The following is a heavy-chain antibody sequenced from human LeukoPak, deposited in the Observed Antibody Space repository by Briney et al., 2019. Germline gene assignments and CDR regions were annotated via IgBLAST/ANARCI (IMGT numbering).Heavy chain of an antibody. J-gene: IGHJ4*02. V-gene: IGHV4-59*12. CDR2: IYYSGST. D-gene: IGHD5-18*01. CDR1: GRSISSYY. CDR3: ARGPAMVDY. Sequence: SETLSLTCTVSGRSISSYYWSWIRQPPGKGLEWIGYIYYSGSTNYNPSLKSRVTISVDTSKNQFSLKLSSVTAADTAVYYCARGPAMVDYWGQGTLVTVSS.